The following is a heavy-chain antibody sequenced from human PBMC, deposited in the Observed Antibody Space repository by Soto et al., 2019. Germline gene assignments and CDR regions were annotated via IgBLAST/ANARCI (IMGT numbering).Heavy chain of an antibody. CDR1: GYTFTSYA. CDR3: ARGPGGPDGPGDY. V-gene: IGHV1-3*01. J-gene: IGHJ4*02. CDR2: INAGNGNT. Sequence: QVQLVQSGAEVKKPGASVKVSCKASGYTFTSYARLWVRQAPGQRLEWMGWINAGNGNTKYSQKFQGRVTITRDTSASTAYMELSSLRSEDTAVYYCARGPGGPDGPGDYWGQGTLVTVSS. D-gene: IGHD2-15*01.